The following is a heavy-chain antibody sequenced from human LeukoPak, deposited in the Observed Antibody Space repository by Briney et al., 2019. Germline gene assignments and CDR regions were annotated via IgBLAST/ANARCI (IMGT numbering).Heavy chain of an antibody. CDR1: GYTFTSYG. CDR3: ARGGGSIKWFDP. V-gene: IGHV1-18*04. Sequence: ASVKVSSKASGYTFTSYGISWVRQAPGQGLERMGWISAYNGNTNYAQKLQGRLTMTTDTSTSTASMELRSLRSCDTAVYYCARGGGSIKWFDPWGQGTLVTVSS. D-gene: IGHD3-10*01. CDR2: ISAYNGNT. J-gene: IGHJ5*02.